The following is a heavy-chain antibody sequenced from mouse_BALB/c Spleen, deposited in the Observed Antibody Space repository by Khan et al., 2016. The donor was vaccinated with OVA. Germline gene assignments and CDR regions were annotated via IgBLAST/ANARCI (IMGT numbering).Heavy chain of an antibody. Sequence: EVELVESGPGLVKPSPSLSLTCTVTGYSITSDYAWDWLRQFPGNKLEWMGYISYGGSTSYNPSLKSRISITRDTSKNQFFLQLNSVTTEDTATDYCARKNYYGYAMDYWGQGTSVTVSS. CDR1: GYSITSDYA. CDR2: ISYGGST. V-gene: IGHV3-2*02. D-gene: IGHD1-1*01. CDR3: ARKNYYGYAMDY. J-gene: IGHJ4*01.